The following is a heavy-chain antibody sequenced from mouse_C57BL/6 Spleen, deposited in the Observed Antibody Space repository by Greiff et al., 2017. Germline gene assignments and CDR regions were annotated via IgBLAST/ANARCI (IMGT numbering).Heavy chain of an antibody. J-gene: IGHJ1*03. CDR1: GYAFSSYW. V-gene: IGHV1-80*01. Sequence: VQLQQSGAELVKPGASVKISCKASGYAFSSYWMNWVKQRPGKGLEWIGQIYPGDGDTNYNGKFKGKATLTADKSSSTAYMQLSRLTSEDSAVYFCARLIYYGSSYWYFDVWGTGTTVTVSS. D-gene: IGHD1-1*01. CDR3: ARLIYYGSSYWYFDV. CDR2: IYPGDGDT.